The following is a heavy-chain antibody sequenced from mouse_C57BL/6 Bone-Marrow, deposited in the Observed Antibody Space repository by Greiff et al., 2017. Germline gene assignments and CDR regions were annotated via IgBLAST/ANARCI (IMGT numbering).Heavy chain of an antibody. Sequence: EVQGVESGGGLVKPGGSLKLSCAASGFTFSSYAMSWVRQTPEKRLEWVATISDGGSYTYYPDNVKGRFTISRDNAKNNLYLQMSHLKSEDTAMYYCARDRINGNLFDYGGQGTTLTVSS. V-gene: IGHV5-4*01. CDR3: ARDRINGNLFDY. CDR1: GFTFSSYA. J-gene: IGHJ2*01. D-gene: IGHD2-1*01. CDR2: ISDGGSYT.